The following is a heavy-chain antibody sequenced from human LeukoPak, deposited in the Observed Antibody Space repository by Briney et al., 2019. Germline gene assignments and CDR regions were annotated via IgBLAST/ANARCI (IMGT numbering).Heavy chain of an antibody. CDR3: ARLIGGDEYFQH. CDR1: GLTVSSNY. Sequence: GGSLRLSCAASGLTVSSNYMSWVRQAPGKGLEWVSVIYSGGSTYYADSVKGRFTISRDNSKNTLYLQMNSLRAEDTAVYYCARLIGGDEYFQHWGQGTLVTVSS. D-gene: IGHD2/OR15-2a*01. V-gene: IGHV3-53*01. J-gene: IGHJ1*01. CDR2: IYSGGST.